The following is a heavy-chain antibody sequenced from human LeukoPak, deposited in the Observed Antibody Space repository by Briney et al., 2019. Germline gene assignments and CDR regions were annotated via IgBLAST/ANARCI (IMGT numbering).Heavy chain of an antibody. CDR2: ISAYNGNT. V-gene: IGHV1-18*01. CDR1: GYTFTSYG. Sequence: ASVEVSCKASGYTFTSYGISWVRQAPGQGLEWMGWISAYNGNTNYAENLQGRVTMTTDTSTSTAYMELRSLRSDDTAVYYCARDQDWFRSSWCYDYWGQGTLVTVSS. D-gene: IGHD6-13*01. CDR3: ARDQDWFRSSWCYDY. J-gene: IGHJ4*02.